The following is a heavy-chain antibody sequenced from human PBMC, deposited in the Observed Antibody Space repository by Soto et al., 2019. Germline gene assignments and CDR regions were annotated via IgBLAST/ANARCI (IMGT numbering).Heavy chain of an antibody. D-gene: IGHD3-9*01. CDR2: IYPGDSDT. Sequence: PGESLKISCKGSGYSFTSYWIGWVRQMPGKGLEWMGIIYPGDSDTRYSPSFQGQVTISADKSISTAYLQWSSLRASDTAMYYCARHKGTPGGGRYYDILTGYAVEGRLAFDIWGQGTMVTVSS. J-gene: IGHJ3*02. CDR3: ARHKGTPGGGRYYDILTGYAVEGRLAFDI. V-gene: IGHV5-51*01. CDR1: GYSFTSYW.